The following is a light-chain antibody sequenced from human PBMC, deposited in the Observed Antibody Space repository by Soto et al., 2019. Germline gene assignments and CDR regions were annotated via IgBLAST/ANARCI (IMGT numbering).Light chain of an antibody. Sequence: EIVMTQSPATLSVSPGERATLSCRASQSVSSNLAWYQQKPGQAPRLLIYGASTRATGIPARFSGSGSGTEFTLTISSLQSEDFAVYQCQQYNNWHQTFGQGTKVEIK. V-gene: IGKV3-15*01. CDR2: GAS. CDR1: QSVSSN. J-gene: IGKJ1*01. CDR3: QQYNNWHQT.